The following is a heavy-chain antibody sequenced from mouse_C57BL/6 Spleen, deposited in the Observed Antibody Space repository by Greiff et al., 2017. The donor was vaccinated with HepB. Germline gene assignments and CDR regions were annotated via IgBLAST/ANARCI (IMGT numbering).Heavy chain of an antibody. CDR2: IYPGDGDT. Sequence: QVQLQQSGPELVKPGASVKISCKASGYAFSSSWMNWVKQRPGKGLEWIGRIYPGDGDTNYNGKFKGKATLTADKSSSTAYMQLSSLTSEDSAVYFCARSGYDYGYYFDYWGQGTTLTVPS. V-gene: IGHV1-82*01. J-gene: IGHJ2*01. D-gene: IGHD2-4*01. CDR1: GYAFSSSW. CDR3: ARSGYDYGYYFDY.